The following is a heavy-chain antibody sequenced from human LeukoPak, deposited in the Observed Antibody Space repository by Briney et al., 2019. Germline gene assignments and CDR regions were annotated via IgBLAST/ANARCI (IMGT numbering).Heavy chain of an antibody. CDR1: GGTFSSYA. D-gene: IGHD5-18*01. J-gene: IGHJ5*02. CDR2: IILIFGTA. V-gene: IGHV1-69*01. CDR3: ARDAEDTAMASWP. Sequence: SSVKVSCKASGGTFSSYAISWVRQAPGQGLEWMGGIILIFGTANYAQKFQGRATITADESTSTAYMELSSLRSEDTAVYYCARDAEDTAMASWPWGQGTLVTVSS.